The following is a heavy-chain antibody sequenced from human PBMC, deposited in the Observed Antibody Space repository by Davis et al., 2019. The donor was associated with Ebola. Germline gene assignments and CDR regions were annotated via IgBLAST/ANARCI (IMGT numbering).Heavy chain of an antibody. D-gene: IGHD1-26*01. V-gene: IGHV3-30*04. CDR2: ISYDGSNK. CDR1: GFTFSSYA. Sequence: PGGSLRLSCAASGFTFSSYAMHWVRQAPGKGLEWVAFISYDGSNKYYADSVKGRFTISRDNSKNTLYLQMNSLRAEDTAVYYCATRYRYGMDVWGQGTTVTVSS. J-gene: IGHJ6*02. CDR3: ATRYRYGMDV.